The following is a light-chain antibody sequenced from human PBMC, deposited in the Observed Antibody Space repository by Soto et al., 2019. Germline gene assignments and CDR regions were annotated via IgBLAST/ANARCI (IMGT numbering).Light chain of an antibody. CDR1: QSVSSN. V-gene: IGKV3-15*01. CDR2: GAS. CDR3: QQYNNWPPMYT. J-gene: IGKJ2*01. Sequence: MTQSPATLSVSPGERATLSCRASQSVSSNLAGYQQKPGQAPRLLIYGASTRATDIPARFSGSGSGREFTLTISSLQSEDFPVYYCQQYNNWPPMYTFGQGTKLEIK.